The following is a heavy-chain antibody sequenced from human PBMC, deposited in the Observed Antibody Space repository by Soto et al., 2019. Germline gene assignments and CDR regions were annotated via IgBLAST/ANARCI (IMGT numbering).Heavy chain of an antibody. V-gene: IGHV3-48*01. CDR2: INRDSNT. CDR3: VNGDYY. J-gene: IGHJ4*02. Sequence: EEQLVESGGGLVQPGGSLRLSCAASGFTFSNHVMNWVRQAPGRGLEWVSSINRDSNTFYADSVKGRFTISRDNATDSLYLQMSRLRADDTAVYYCVNGDYYVGQGTRVTVSS. CDR1: GFTFSNHV. D-gene: IGHD4-17*01.